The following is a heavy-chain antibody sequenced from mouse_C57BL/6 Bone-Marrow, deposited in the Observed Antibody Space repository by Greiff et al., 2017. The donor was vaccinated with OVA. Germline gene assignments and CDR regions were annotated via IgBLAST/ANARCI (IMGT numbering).Heavy chain of an antibody. J-gene: IGHJ1*03. CDR1: GFTFSDYG. D-gene: IGHD1-1*01. V-gene: IGHV5-17*01. CDR3: ARPWAGSSYGYFDV. CDR2: ISSGSSTI. Sequence: EVKVVESGGGLVKPGGSLKLSCAASGFTFSDYGMHWVRQAPEKGLEWVAYISSGSSTIYYADTVKGRFTISRDNAKNTLFLQMTSLRSEDTAMYYCARPWAGSSYGYFDVWGTGTTVTVSS.